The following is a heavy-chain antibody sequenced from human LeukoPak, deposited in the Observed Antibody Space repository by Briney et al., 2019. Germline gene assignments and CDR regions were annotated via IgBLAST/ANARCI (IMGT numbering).Heavy chain of an antibody. Sequence: SVKVSCKASGGTFSSYAISWVRQAPGQGLEWMGGIIPIFGTANYAQKFQGRVTIAADESTSTAYMELSSLRSEDTAVYYCARDGVAVAGTEDWGQGTLVTVSS. CDR2: IIPIFGTA. V-gene: IGHV1-69*01. D-gene: IGHD6-19*01. CDR3: ARDGVAVAGTED. J-gene: IGHJ4*02. CDR1: GGTFSSYA.